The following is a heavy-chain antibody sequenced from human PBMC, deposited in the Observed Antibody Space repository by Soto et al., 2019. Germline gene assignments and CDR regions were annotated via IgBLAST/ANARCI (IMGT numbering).Heavy chain of an antibody. V-gene: IGHV1-18*04. CDR2: ISAYNGNT. D-gene: IGHD3-22*01. J-gene: IGHJ6*02. CDR1: GYTFTSYG. CDR3: ARVGGYYSDYYYGMDV. Sequence: ASVKVSCKASGYTFTSYGIRWVRQAPGQGLEWMGWISAYNGNTKYAQKLQGRVTMTTATSTITAYMELRSLRSDDTAVYYCARVGGYYSDYYYGMDVWGQGTTVTVSS.